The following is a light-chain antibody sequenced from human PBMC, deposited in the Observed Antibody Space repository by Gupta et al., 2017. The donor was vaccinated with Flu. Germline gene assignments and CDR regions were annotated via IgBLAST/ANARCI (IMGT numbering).Light chain of an antibody. Sequence: DIKMSQSTFSLSASVGDRVTITCRATQSIGSYFNWYQQKPGKAPKLLIYAASSLHSGVPSRFSGSGSGTDFTLTISSLQPEDFATYYCLQSRSIPRTFGQGTKVEIK. CDR1: QSIGSY. V-gene: IGKV1-39*01. CDR3: LQSRSIPRT. CDR2: AAS. J-gene: IGKJ1*01.